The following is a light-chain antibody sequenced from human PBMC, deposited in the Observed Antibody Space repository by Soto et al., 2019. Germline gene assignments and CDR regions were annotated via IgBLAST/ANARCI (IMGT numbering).Light chain of an antibody. J-gene: IGKJ1*01. CDR2: DAS. Sequence: EIVLTQSPGTLSLSPGERATLSCSASQSVSSSYLAWYQQKPGQAPRLLIYDASNRATGIPARFSGSGSGKDFSLTIGCLEPEDFALYFCQQRSSCPQTLGQGTKVDIK. CDR3: QQRSSCPQT. V-gene: IGKV3D-20*02. CDR1: QSVSSSY.